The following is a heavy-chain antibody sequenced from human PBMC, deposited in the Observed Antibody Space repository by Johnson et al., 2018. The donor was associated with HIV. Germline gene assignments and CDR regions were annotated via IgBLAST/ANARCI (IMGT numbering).Heavy chain of an antibody. Sequence: VQLVESGGGVVQPGRSLRLSCAASGFTFSTYAMHWVRQAPGKGLEWVAIIFYDGSYKYYADSVKGRFTISRDNSKNTLYLHMNSLRAEDTAVYYCARERIYGDDAFDIWGQGTMVTVSS. CDR2: IFYDGSYK. CDR3: ARERIYGDDAFDI. D-gene: IGHD4-17*01. V-gene: IGHV3-30*04. CDR1: GFTFSTYA. J-gene: IGHJ3*02.